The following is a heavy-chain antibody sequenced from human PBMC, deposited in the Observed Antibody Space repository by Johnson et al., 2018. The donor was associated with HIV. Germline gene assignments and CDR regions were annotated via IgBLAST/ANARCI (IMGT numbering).Heavy chain of an antibody. J-gene: IGHJ3*02. Sequence: QVQLVESGGGLVQPGGSLRLSCAASGFTFSDHYMDWVRQAPGKGLAWVSYISSSGSTIYYADSVKGRFTISRDNAKNSLYLQMNSLRAEDTAVYYCARAYSYGAFDIWGLGTKVTVSS. CDR2: ISSSGSTI. V-gene: IGHV3-11*04. D-gene: IGHD5-18*01. CDR3: ARAYSYGAFDI. CDR1: GFTFSDHY.